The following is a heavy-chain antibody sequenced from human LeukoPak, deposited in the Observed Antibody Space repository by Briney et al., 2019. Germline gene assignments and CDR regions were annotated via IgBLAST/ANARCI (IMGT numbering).Heavy chain of an antibody. J-gene: IGHJ4*02. D-gene: IGHD3-22*01. CDR2: ISHDGSNK. V-gene: IGHV3-30-3*01. CDR3: VREKTYYYDSSGYLGDY. Sequence: GGSLRLSCAASGFTFSTFAMHWVRQAPGKGLEWVAVISHDGSNKYFADSVKGRFTISRDNSKSTLHLQMNSLRAEDMAVYYCVREKTYYYDSSGYLGDYWGQGTLVTVSS. CDR1: GFTFSTFA.